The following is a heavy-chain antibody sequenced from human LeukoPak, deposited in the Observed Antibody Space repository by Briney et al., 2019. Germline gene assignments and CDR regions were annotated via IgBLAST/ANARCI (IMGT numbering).Heavy chain of an antibody. CDR3: AKGLFNQPLFDY. Sequence: GGSLRLSCAASGFTFDDYAMHWVRQAPGKGLEWVSGISWNSGSIGYADSVKGRFTISRDNAKNSLYLQVNSLRAEDMALYYCAKGLFNQPLFDYWGQGTLVTVSS. D-gene: IGHD2-2*01. CDR1: GFTFDDYA. J-gene: IGHJ4*02. CDR2: ISWNSGSI. V-gene: IGHV3-9*03.